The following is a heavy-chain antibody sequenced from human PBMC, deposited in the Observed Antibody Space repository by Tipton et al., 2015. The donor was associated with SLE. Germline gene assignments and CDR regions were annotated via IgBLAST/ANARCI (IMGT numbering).Heavy chain of an antibody. D-gene: IGHD6-13*01. Sequence: LRLSCAASGFTFSNNWMTWIRQPPGKGLEWIGEINHSGSTNYNPSLKSRVTISVDTSKNQFSLKLSSVTAADTAVYYCRAYSSSWPGDYWGQGTLVTVSS. CDR1: GFTFSNNW. V-gene: IGHV4-34*08. CDR3: RAYSSSWPGDY. J-gene: IGHJ4*02. CDR2: INHSGST.